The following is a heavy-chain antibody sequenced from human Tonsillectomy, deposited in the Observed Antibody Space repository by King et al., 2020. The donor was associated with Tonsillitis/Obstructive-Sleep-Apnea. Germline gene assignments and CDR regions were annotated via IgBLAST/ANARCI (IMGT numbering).Heavy chain of an antibody. V-gene: IGHV4-39*01. CDR2: IYYSGST. D-gene: IGHD5-18*01. CDR3: ARHRNDGYISPFDS. CDR1: GGSLSSSDYY. Sequence: LQPQESGPGLVKPSETLSLTCTVSGGSLSSSDYYWGWIRQPPGKGLECIGSIYYSGSTYYNPSLKSRVTISVDTSKSQFSLKVNSVTAADTAIYYCARHRNDGYISPFDSWGQGTLVTVSS. J-gene: IGHJ4*02.